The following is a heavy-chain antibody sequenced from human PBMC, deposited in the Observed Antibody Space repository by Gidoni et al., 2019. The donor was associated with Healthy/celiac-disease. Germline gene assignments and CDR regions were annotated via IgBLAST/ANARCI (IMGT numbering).Heavy chain of an antibody. Sequence: QVQLQQWGAGLLKPSETLSLTCAVYGGSFSGYYWSWIRQPPGKGLEWIGEINHSGSTNYNPSLKSRVTISVDTSKNQFSLKLSSVTAADTAVYYCARDPSPHYATNTYYYYYGMDVWGQGTTVTVSS. D-gene: IGHD4-17*01. V-gene: IGHV4-34*01. J-gene: IGHJ6*02. CDR1: GGSFSGYY. CDR3: ARDPSPHYATNTYYYYYGMDV. CDR2: INHSGST.